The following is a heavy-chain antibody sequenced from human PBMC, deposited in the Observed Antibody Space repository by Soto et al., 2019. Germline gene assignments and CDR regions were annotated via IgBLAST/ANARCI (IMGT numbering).Heavy chain of an antibody. D-gene: IGHD3-16*01. CDR2: IYWNDDK. CDR3: AHSPWGAAPDY. V-gene: IGHV2-5*01. CDR1: GFSVSARGVG. J-gene: IGHJ4*02. Sequence: SGPTLVNPTQTLTLTCTVSGFSVSARGVGVGWIRQPPGKALEWLGIIYWNDDKRYSPSLKSRLTITKDTSKNQVVLTMTNMDPVDTATYYCAHSPWGAAPDYWDQGTLVTVSS.